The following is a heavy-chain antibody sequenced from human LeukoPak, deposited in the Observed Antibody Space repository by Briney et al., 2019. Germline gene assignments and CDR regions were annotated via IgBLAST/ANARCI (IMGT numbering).Heavy chain of an antibody. D-gene: IGHD5-18*01. J-gene: IGHJ5*02. CDR3: ARAHLGAAIPWENWFDP. CDR2: INAGNGNT. CDR1: GYTFTSYA. Sequence: ASVKVSCKASGYTFTSYAMHWVRQAPGQRLEWMGWINAGNGNTKYSQKFQGRVTITRDTSASTAYMELSSLRSEDTAVYYCARAHLGAAIPWENWFDPWRQGTLVTVSS. V-gene: IGHV1-3*01.